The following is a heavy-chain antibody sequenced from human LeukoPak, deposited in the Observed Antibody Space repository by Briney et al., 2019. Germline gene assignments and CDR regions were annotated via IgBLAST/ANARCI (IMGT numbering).Heavy chain of an antibody. Sequence: SQTLSLTCAISGDSVSSNSAAWNWIRQSPSRGLEWLGRTYYRSKWYNDYAVSVKSRITINPDTSKNQFSLQLSSVTAADTAVYYCASSSITYWYFDLWGRGTLVTVSS. CDR3: ASSSITYWYFDL. J-gene: IGHJ2*01. CDR1: GDSVSSNSAA. CDR2: TYYRSKWYN. V-gene: IGHV6-1*01. D-gene: IGHD3-10*01.